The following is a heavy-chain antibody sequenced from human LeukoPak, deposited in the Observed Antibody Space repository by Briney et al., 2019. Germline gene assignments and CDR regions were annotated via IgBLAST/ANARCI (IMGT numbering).Heavy chain of an antibody. CDR2: IIPIFGTA. J-gene: IGHJ4*02. D-gene: IGHD1-26*01. V-gene: IGHV1-69*13. CDR1: GGTFSSYA. CDR3: ARGRDSGSYLAKFD. Sequence: SVKVSCKASGGTFSSYAISWVRQAPGQGLEWMGGIIPIFGTANYAQKFQGRVTITADESTSTAYMELSSLRSEDTAVYYCARGRDSGSYLAKFDWGQGTLVTVSS.